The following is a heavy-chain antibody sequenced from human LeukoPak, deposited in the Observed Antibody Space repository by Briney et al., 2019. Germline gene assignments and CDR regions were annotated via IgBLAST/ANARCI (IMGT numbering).Heavy chain of an antibody. D-gene: IGHD3-10*01. J-gene: IGHJ4*02. CDR2: INPSGGST. CDR1: GYTFTSYY. CDR3: AGEGNYYGDY. V-gene: IGHV1-46*01. Sequence: ASVKVSCKASGYTFTSYYMHWVRQAPGKGLEWMGIINPSGGSTSYAQKSQGRVTMTRDTSTSTVYMELSSLRSEDTAVYYCAGEGNYYGDYWGQGTLVTVSS.